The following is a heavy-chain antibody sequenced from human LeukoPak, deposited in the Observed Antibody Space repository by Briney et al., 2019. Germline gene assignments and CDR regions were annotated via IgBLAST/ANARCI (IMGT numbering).Heavy chain of an antibody. CDR3: ARDTRKIYNYYGSGSSRYDFDY. Sequence: SVKVSCKASGGTFSSYAISWVRQAPEQGLEWMGGIIPIFGTANYAQKFQGRVTITTDESTSTAYMELSSLRSEDTAVYYCARDTRKIYNYYGSGSSRYDFDYWGQGTLVTVSS. CDR2: IIPIFGTA. CDR1: GGTFSSYA. V-gene: IGHV1-69*05. J-gene: IGHJ4*02. D-gene: IGHD3-10*01.